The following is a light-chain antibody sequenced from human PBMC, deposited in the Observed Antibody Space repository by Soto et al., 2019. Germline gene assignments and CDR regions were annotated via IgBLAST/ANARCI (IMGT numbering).Light chain of an antibody. CDR1: QSVRTN. Sequence: EIMMTQSPATLSVSPGERATLSCRASQSVRTNLAWYQHKPGQIPRLLIYYASTRATGITARFSGSGSGTEFTLTISSLQSDDVAVYYWEEYNNWPPITFGQGTRLEIK. CDR3: EEYNNWPPIT. J-gene: IGKJ5*01. V-gene: IGKV3-15*01. CDR2: YAS.